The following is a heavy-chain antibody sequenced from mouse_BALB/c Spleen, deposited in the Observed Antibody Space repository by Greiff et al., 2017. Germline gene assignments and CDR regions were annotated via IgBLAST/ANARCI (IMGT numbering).Heavy chain of an antibody. V-gene: IGHV2-2*02. CDR2: IWSGGST. CDR1: GFSLTSYG. CDR3: ARRVYLGGYFDV. J-gene: IGHJ1*01. D-gene: IGHD5-5*01. Sequence: VKLMESGPGLVQPSQSLSITCTVSGFSLTSYGVHWVRQSPGKGLEWLGVIWSGGSTDYNAAFISRLSISKDNSKSQVFFKMNSLQANDTAIYYCARRVYLGGYFDVWGAGTTVTVAA.